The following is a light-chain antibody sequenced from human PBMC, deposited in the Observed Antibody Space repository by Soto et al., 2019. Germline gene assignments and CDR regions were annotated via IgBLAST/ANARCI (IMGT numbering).Light chain of an antibody. J-gene: IGKJ3*01. Sequence: EIVLTQSPATLSLSPGERATLSCRASQSVSSYLAWCQQKPGQAPRLLIYDASNRATGIPARFSGSGPGTDFTLTISSLEPEDFAVYYCQQRGTFGPGTKVDIK. V-gene: IGKV3D-11*02. CDR2: DAS. CDR3: QQRGT. CDR1: QSVSSY.